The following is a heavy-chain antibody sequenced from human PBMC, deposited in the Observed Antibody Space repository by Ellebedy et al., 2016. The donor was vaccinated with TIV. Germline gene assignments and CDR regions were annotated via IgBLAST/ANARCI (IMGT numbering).Heavy chain of an antibody. CDR1: GFTFSDYA. CDR2: ISGDSRTI. Sequence: GGSLRLXXAASGFTFSDYAMNWVRQAPGGGLEWISFISGDSRTIYYAHSVSGRFAISRDNAKNSLYLQLNSLGDEDTAVYYCTRNIIPSVRPTTFDYWGQGTLVTVSS. D-gene: IGHD1-1*01. J-gene: IGHJ4*02. CDR3: TRNIIPSVRPTTFDY. V-gene: IGHV3-48*02.